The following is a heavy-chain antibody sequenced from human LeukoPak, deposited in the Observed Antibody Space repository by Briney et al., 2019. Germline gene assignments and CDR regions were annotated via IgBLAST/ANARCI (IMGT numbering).Heavy chain of an antibody. D-gene: IGHD4-11*01. Sequence: PGGSLRLSCAASGFTVSSNYMSWVRQAPGKGLEWVSVIYSGGSTYYADSVKGRFTISRHNSKNTLYLQMNSLRAEDTAVYYCASPSTVPRTYYYYGMDVWGQGTTVTVSS. J-gene: IGHJ6*02. V-gene: IGHV3-53*04. CDR3: ASPSTVPRTYYYYGMDV. CDR1: GFTVSSNY. CDR2: IYSGGST.